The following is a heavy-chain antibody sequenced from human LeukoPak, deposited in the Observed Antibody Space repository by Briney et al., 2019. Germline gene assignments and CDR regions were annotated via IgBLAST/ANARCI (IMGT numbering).Heavy chain of an antibody. CDR1: GYTFTGYY. CDR3: ARDPEGYSGYVFDY. Sequence: ASVKVSCKASGYTFTGYYMHWVRQAPGQGLAWMGWINPNSGGTNYAQKFQGRVTMTRDTSISTAYMELSRLRSDDTAVYYCARDPEGYSGYVFDYWGQGTLVTVSS. CDR2: INPNSGGT. D-gene: IGHD5-12*01. J-gene: IGHJ4*02. V-gene: IGHV1-2*02.